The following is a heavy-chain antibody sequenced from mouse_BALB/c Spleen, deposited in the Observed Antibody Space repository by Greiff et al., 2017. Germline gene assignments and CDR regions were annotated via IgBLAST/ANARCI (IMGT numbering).Heavy chain of an antibody. CDR2: ISNLAYSI. J-gene: IGHJ3*01. CDR1: GFTFSDYG. CDR3: ATMITTGFAY. Sequence: EVKLVESGGGLVQPGGSRKLSCAASGFTFSDYGMAWVRQAPGKGPEWVAFISNLAYSIYYADTVTGRFTISRENAKNTLYLEMSSLRSEDTAMYYCATMITTGFAYWGQGTLVTVSA. V-gene: IGHV5-15*02. D-gene: IGHD2-4*01.